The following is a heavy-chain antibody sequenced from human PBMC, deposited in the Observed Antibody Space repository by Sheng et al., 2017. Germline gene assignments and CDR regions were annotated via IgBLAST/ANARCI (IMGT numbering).Heavy chain of an antibody. J-gene: IGHJ6*03. Sequence: QVQLQESGPGLVKPSETLSLTCTVSGGSISSYYWSWIRQPAGKGLEWIGRIYTSGSTNYNPSLKSRVTMSVDTSKNQFSLKLSSVTAADTAVYYCAREVEAARPPYYYYYYMDVWGKGTTVTVSS. CDR3: AREVEAARPPYYYYYYMDV. CDR2: IYTSGST. D-gene: IGHD6-6*01. V-gene: IGHV4-4*07. CDR1: GGSISSYY.